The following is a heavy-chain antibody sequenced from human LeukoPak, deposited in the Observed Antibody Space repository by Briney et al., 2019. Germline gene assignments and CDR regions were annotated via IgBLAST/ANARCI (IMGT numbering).Heavy chain of an antibody. CDR1: GFTFSSYW. V-gene: IGHV3-7*01. J-gene: IGHJ4*02. CDR3: ARVITIFGVVIICIGY. Sequence: GGSLRLSCAASGFTFSSYWMSWVRQAPGKGLEWVANIKQDGSEKYYVDSVKGRFTISRDNAKNSLYLQMSSLRAEDTAVYYCARVITIFGVVIICIGYWGQGTLVTVSS. D-gene: IGHD3-3*01. CDR2: IKQDGSEK.